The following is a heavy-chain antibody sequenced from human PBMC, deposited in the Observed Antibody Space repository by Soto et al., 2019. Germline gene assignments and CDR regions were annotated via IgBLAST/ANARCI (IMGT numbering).Heavy chain of an antibody. CDR3: ARRNFDINGYPNAYDF. D-gene: IGHD5-12*01. Sequence: AESLSISCKGSGYSFTNYWIVWVLQMPGKGPEYMGTIFPGDSDTKYSPSFQGQVTISADKSISTAYLQWSSLKASDTAMYYCARRNFDINGYPNAYDFWGQGTMVTVSS. CDR1: GYSFTNYW. J-gene: IGHJ3*01. CDR2: IFPGDSDT. V-gene: IGHV5-51*01.